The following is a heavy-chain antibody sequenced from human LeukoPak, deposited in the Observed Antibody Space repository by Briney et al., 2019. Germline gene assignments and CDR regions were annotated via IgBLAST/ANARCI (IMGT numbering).Heavy chain of an antibody. CDR2: ISGSGDNT. V-gene: IGHV3-23*01. J-gene: IGHJ5*02. CDR1: GLTFRSYA. D-gene: IGHD3-10*01. CDR3: AKAPPGKFDP. Sequence: GGSLRLSCAASGLTFRSYAMNWVRQAPGKGLEWVSAISGSGDNTYYAHSVKGRFTISRDNSKNTLYLQMNSLRAEDTAVYCCAKAPPGKFDPWGQGTLVTVSS.